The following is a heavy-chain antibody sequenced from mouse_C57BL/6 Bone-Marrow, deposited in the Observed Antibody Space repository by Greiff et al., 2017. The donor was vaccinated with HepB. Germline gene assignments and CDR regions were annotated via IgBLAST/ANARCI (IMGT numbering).Heavy chain of an antibody. D-gene: IGHD2-5*01. V-gene: IGHV14-4*01. CDR3: TTYGYSNYDAMDY. Sequence: VQLQQSGAELVRPGASVKLSCTASGFNIKDDYMHWVKQRPEQGLEWIGWIDPENGDTEYASKFQGKATITADTSSNTAYLQLSSLTSEDTAVYYCTTYGYSNYDAMDYWGQGTSDTVSS. CDR2: IDPENGDT. J-gene: IGHJ4*01. CDR1: GFNIKDDY.